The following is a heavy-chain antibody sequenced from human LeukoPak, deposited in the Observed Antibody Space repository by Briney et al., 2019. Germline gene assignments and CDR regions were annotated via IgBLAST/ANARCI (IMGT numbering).Heavy chain of an antibody. J-gene: IGHJ5*02. V-gene: IGHV4-59*08. CDR1: SGSMNNHY. CDR2: IYYSGST. CDR3: ARTTVVMNNWFDP. Sequence: SETLSLTCTVSSGSMNNHYWSWIRQPPGKGLEWVGYIYYSGSTNYNPSLKSRVTISVDTSKNQFSLSLNSVTAADTAVYFCARTTVVMNNWFDPWGQGTLVTVSS. D-gene: IGHD4-17*01.